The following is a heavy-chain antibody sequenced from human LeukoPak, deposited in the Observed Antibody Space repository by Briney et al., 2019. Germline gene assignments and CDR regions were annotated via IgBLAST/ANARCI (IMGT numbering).Heavy chain of an antibody. V-gene: IGHV3-23*01. CDR2: ISGSGGST. D-gene: IGHD3-10*01. CDR1: GFTFSSYA. Sequence: GGSMRLSCAASGFTFSSYAMSWVRQAPGKGLEWVSAISGSGGSTYYADSVKGRFTISRDNSKNTLYLQMNSLRAEDTAVYYCAKMGTMVRGVFDYWGQGTLVTVSS. CDR3: AKMGTMVRGVFDY. J-gene: IGHJ4*02.